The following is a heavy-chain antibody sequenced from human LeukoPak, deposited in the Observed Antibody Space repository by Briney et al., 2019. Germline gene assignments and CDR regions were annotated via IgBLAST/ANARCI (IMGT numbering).Heavy chain of an antibody. J-gene: IGHJ4*02. D-gene: IGHD3-3*01. CDR3: ARLGRYDFWSGYSKPSKGDHFDY. CDR1: GGSISSSSYY. CDR2: IYYSGST. V-gene: IGHV4-39*07. Sequence: SETLSLTCTVSGGSISSSSYYWGWIRQPPGKGLEWIGSIYYSGSTYYNPSLKSRVTISVDTSKNQFSLKPSSVTAADTAVYYCARLGRYDFWSGYSKPSKGDHFDYWGQGTLVTVSS.